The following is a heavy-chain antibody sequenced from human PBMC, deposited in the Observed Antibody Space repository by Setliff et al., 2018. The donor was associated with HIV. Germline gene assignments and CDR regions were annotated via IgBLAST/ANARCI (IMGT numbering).Heavy chain of an antibody. CDR1: GFTVENYY. Sequence: GGSLRLSCAASGFTVENYYMSWVRQAPGKGLERVSFIGGRGGSTYYADSVKGRFTISRDNSKNTLYLQMNSLRADDTAVYYCAKGGDGSSIEYFQHWGQGTLVTVSS. CDR3: AKGGDGSSIEYFQH. J-gene: IGHJ1*01. V-gene: IGHV3-23*01. D-gene: IGHD3-16*01. CDR2: IGGRGGST.